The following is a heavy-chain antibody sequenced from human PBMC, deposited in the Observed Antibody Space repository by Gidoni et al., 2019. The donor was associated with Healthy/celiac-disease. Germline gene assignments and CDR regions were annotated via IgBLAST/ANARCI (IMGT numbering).Heavy chain of an antibody. V-gene: IGHV3-33*01. D-gene: IGHD3-10*01. J-gene: IGHJ6*02. CDR3: ARDSPFMVRGGMDV. CDR2: IWYDGSNK. Sequence: QVQLVESGGGVVQPGRYLRLSCAASGFTFSSYGMHWVRQAPGKGLEWVSVIWYDGSNKYYADSVKGRFTISRDNSKNTLYLQMNILRAEDTAVYYCARDSPFMVRGGMDVWGQGTTVTVSS. CDR1: GFTFSSYG.